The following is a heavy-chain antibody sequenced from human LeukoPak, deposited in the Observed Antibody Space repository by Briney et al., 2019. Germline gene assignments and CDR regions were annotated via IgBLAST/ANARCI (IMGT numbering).Heavy chain of an antibody. D-gene: IGHD4-11*01. CDR2: ISYDGSNK. CDR3: AKDPGLTTVIMYYFAY. Sequence: PGGSLRLSCAASGFIFRNYAMHWVRQAPGKGLEWVAVISYDGSNKYYADSVKGRFTISRDNFKNTLYLQMNSLRAEDTAVYYCAKDPGLTTVIMYYFAYWGQGTLVTVSS. J-gene: IGHJ4*02. CDR1: GFIFRNYA. V-gene: IGHV3-30*04.